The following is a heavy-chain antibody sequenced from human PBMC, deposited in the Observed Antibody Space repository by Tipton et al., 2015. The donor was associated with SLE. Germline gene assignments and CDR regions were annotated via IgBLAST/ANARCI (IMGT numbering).Heavy chain of an antibody. D-gene: IGHD3-22*01. CDR3: ARGLVDSRAPGRY. V-gene: IGHV4-34*01. CDR1: GGSFSGYY. CDR2: INHSGST. Sequence: TLSLTCAVYGGSFSGYYWSWIRQPPGKGLEWIGEINHSGSTNYNPSLKSRVTISVDTSKNQFSLKLSSVIAADTAVYYCARGLVDSRAPGRYWGQGTPVTVSS. J-gene: IGHJ4*02.